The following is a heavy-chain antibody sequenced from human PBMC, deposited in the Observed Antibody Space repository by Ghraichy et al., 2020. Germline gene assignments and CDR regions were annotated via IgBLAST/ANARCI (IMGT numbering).Heavy chain of an antibody. CDR3: AGGAAAGLTPRQTGMDV. J-gene: IGHJ6*02. CDR2: INHSGST. CDR1: GGSFSGYY. Sequence: TLSLTCAVYGGSFSGYYWSWIRQPPGKGLEWIGEINHSGSTNYNPSLKSRVTISVDTSKNQFSLKLSSVTAADTAVYYCAGGAAAGLTPRQTGMDVWGQGTTVTVSS. D-gene: IGHD6-13*01. V-gene: IGHV4-34*01.